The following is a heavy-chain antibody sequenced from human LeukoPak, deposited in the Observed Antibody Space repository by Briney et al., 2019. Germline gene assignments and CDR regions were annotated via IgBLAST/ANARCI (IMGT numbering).Heavy chain of an antibody. D-gene: IGHD6-13*01. CDR3: ASVLGSSWYWY. CDR1: GYTFTSYY. Sequence: ASVTVSCKASGYTFTSYYMHWVRQAPGQGLEWTGIINPSGGSTSYAQKFQGRVTMTRDTSTSTVYMELSSLRSEDTAVYYCASVLGSSWYWYWGQGTLVTVSS. J-gene: IGHJ4*02. CDR2: INPSGGST. V-gene: IGHV1-46*01.